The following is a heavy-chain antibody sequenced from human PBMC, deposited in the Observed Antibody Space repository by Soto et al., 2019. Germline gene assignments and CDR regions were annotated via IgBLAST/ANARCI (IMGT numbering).Heavy chain of an antibody. CDR3: AIFSFSYIAAPAGFDP. D-gene: IGHD6-6*01. V-gene: IGHV1-69*06. CDR2: IIPMFGTA. CDR1: VGTFSSYA. Sequence: SVKVACKATVGTFSSYAISWVRQTPGQGLEWMVGIIPMFGTANYAQKFQGRVTITADKSTSTAYMALSSLRSEDTAVYYCAIFSFSYIAAPAGFDPWGQGTLVIVSS. J-gene: IGHJ5*02.